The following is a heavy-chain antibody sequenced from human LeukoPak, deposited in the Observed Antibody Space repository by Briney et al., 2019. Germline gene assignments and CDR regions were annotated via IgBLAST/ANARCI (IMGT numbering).Heavy chain of an antibody. CDR2: ITGGGGSS. Sequence: PGGSLRLSCVASGFTFSTFAMSWVRQAPGKGLEWVSTITGGGGSSSYADSVKGRFTISRDSSKNTLYLQLNSLRAEDTAVYYCAKDPAGSWTGSGKYYFDYWGQGTLVTVSS. D-gene: IGHD3/OR15-3a*01. J-gene: IGHJ4*02. CDR3: AKDPAGSWTGSGKYYFDY. V-gene: IGHV3-23*01. CDR1: GFTFSTFA.